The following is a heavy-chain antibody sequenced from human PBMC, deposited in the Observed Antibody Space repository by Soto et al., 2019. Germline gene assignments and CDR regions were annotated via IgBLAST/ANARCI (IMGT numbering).Heavy chain of an antibody. CDR3: ARSGVDYSKKNYGMDV. CDR2: IYYSGST. Sequence: PSETLSLTCTVSGGSISSGDYYWSWIRRPPGKGLEWIGYIYYSGSTYYNPSLKSRVTISVDTSKNQFSLKLSSVTAADTAVYYCARSGVDYSKKNYGMDVWGQGTTVTVSS. D-gene: IGHD4-4*01. CDR1: GGSISSGDYY. V-gene: IGHV4-30-4*01. J-gene: IGHJ6*02.